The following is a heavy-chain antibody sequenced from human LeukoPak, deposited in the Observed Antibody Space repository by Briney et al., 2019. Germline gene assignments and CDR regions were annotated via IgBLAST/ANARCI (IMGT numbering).Heavy chain of an antibody. CDR1: GSSISSTSYY. J-gene: IGHJ4*02. Sequence: SETLSLTCSVSGSSISSTSYYWGWIRQPPGKGLEWIGYIYYSGSTNYNPSLKSRVTISVDTSKNQFSLKLSSVTAADTAVYYCARDREAVGVDYWGQGTLVTVSS. CDR3: ARDREAVGVDY. D-gene: IGHD6-19*01. CDR2: IYYSGST. V-gene: IGHV4-61*01.